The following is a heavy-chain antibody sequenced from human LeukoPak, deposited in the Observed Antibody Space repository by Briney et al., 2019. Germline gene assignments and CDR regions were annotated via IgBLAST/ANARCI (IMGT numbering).Heavy chain of an antibody. J-gene: IGHJ5*02. CDR3: ARANYYDSSGYNWFDP. V-gene: IGHV4-30-2*01. D-gene: IGHD3-22*01. CDR1: GGSISSGGYS. Sequence: KPSQTLSLTCAVSGGSISSGGYSWSWIRQPPGKGLEWIGYIYHSGSTYYNPSLKSRVTISVDRSKNQFSLKLSSVTAADTAVYYCARANYYDSSGYNWFDPWGQGTLVTVSS. CDR2: IYHSGST.